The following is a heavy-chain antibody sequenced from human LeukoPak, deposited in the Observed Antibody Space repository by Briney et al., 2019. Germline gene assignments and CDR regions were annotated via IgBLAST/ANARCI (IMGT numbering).Heavy chain of an antibody. V-gene: IGHV1-2*02. J-gene: IGHJ4*02. Sequence: GASVKVSCKASGYTFTGYYMHWVRQAPGQGLEWMGWINPNSGGTNFAQKFQGRVTMTKDTSIGTAYMELNSLTSDDTAVYYCARNYGYTSRFFDLWGQGALVTVSS. D-gene: IGHD5-18*01. CDR2: INPNSGGT. CDR3: ARNYGYTSRFFDL. CDR1: GYTFTGYY.